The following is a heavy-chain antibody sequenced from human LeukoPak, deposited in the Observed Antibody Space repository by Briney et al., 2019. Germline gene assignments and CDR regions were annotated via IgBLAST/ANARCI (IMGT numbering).Heavy chain of an antibody. V-gene: IGHV4-39*07. Sequence: SETLSLTCTVSGGSISSSSYYWGWIRQPPGKGLEWIGSIYYSGSTYYNPSLKSRVTISVDTSKNQFSLKLSSVTAADTAVYYCARDPYCSSTSCYPGMDVWGQGTTVTVSS. D-gene: IGHD2-2*01. CDR1: GGSISSSSYY. CDR2: IYYSGST. CDR3: ARDPYCSSTSCYPGMDV. J-gene: IGHJ6*02.